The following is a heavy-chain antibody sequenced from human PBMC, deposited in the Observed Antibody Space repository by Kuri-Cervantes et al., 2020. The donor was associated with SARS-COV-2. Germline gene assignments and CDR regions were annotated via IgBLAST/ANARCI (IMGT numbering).Heavy chain of an antibody. J-gene: IGHJ4*02. V-gene: IGHV3-53*01. CDR2: IYSGGST. Sequence: GEPLKISCAASGFTVSSNYMSWVRQAPGKGLEWASVIYSGGSTSYADSVKGRFTISRDNSRNTLYLQMNSLRAEDTAVYYCARGHDRRVYFSTPAPYYFDFWGQGILVTVSS. CDR3: ARGHDRRVYFSTPAPYYFDF. CDR1: GFTVSSNY. D-gene: IGHD3-22*01.